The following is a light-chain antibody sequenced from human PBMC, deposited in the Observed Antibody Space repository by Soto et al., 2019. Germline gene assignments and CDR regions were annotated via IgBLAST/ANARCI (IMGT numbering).Light chain of an antibody. CDR1: QSVSDSS. Sequence: EILLTQSPGTLSLSPGQRATLSCRASQSVSDSSLAWYQQKPGQAPRLLIYGASTRATVIPDRFSGSGFGTDFTLTISRLEPEDFAVYYCQQYGTSLWTFGQVTKVEVK. J-gene: IGKJ1*01. CDR3: QQYGTSLWT. V-gene: IGKV3-20*01. CDR2: GAS.